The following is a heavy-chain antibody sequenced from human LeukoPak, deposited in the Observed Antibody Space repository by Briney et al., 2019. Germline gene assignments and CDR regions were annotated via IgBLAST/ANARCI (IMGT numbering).Heavy chain of an antibody. CDR1: GDSISSGNYC. Sequence: SETLSLTCTVSGDSISSGNYCWGWIRQPPGKGLEWIGSIYYSGSTYYNPSLKSRVTISVDTSKNQFSLKLSSVTAADTAVYYCARRVSYRNCFDPWGQGTLVTVSS. V-gene: IGHV4-39*01. J-gene: IGHJ5*02. CDR2: IYYSGST. D-gene: IGHD1-26*01. CDR3: ARRVSYRNCFDP.